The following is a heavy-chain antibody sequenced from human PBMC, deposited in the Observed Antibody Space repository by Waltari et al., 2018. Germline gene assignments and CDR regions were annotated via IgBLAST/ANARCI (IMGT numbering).Heavy chain of an antibody. CDR2: VVPPPGPP. CDR1: GDTVKNFP. CDR3: AGLVSSGWNQIDS. V-gene: IGHV1-69*11. D-gene: IGHD6-19*01. J-gene: IGHJ4*02. Sequence: QVQLVQSGPEVKKPGSSVKVSCTASGDTVKNFPINWVREAPGQGLEWMGGVVPPPGPPNYAPKFRDRVTMTAEESTDTAYMELTSLRPEDTAIYYCAGLVSSGWNQIDSWGQGTLVTVSS.